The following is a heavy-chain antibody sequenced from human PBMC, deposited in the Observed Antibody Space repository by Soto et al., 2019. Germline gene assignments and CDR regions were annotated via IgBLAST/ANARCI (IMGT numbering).Heavy chain of an antibody. D-gene: IGHD3-9*01. CDR1: GFTFSSYA. CDR3: ASSDHYDILTGPSLDY. J-gene: IGHJ4*02. CDR2: ISGSGGST. Sequence: EVQLLESGGGLVQPGGSLRLYCAASGFTFSSYAMSWVRQAPGKGLEWVSAISGSGGSTYYADSVKGRCTISRDNSKNTLYLQMNSLRAEDTAVYYCASSDHYDILTGPSLDYWGQGTLVTVSS. V-gene: IGHV3-23*01.